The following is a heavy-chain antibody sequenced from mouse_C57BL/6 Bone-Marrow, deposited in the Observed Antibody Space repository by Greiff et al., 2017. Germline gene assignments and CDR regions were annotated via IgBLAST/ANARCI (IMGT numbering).Heavy chain of an antibody. J-gene: IGHJ1*03. CDR1: GYTFTSYW. V-gene: IGHV1-61*01. CDR3: ARALNRNPGYFDV. Sequence: VQLQQPGAELVRPGSSVKLSCKASGYTFTSYWMDWVKQRPGQGLEWIGNIYPSDSETHYNQKFKDKATLTVDKSSSTAYMQLSSLTSEDSAVYYCARALNRNPGYFDVWGTGTTVTVSS. CDR2: IYPSDSET.